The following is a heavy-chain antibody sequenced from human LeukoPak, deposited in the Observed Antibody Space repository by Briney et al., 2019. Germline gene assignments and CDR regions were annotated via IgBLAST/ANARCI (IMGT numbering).Heavy chain of an antibody. D-gene: IGHD5-24*01. V-gene: IGHV3-49*04. CDR1: GFTFGDYA. Sequence: GGSLRLSCTASGFTFGDYAMSWVRQAPGKGLEWVGFIRSKAYGGTTEYAASVKGRFTISRDDSKSIAYLQMNSLKTEDTAVYYCAKDLGDSGYFDYWGQGTLVTVSS. CDR3: AKDLGDSGYFDY. CDR2: IRSKAYGGTT. J-gene: IGHJ4*02.